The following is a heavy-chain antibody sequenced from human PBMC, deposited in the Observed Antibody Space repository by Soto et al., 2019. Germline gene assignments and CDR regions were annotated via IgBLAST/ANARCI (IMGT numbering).Heavy chain of an antibody. D-gene: IGHD2-2*02. J-gene: IGHJ6*02. CDR2: IYSSGNT. Sequence: PSETLSLTCSVSGGSTSSGYNSWSWIRQPPGKVLAWLGHIYSSGNTYYNPSLKSRIILSIDTSKNQFSLKVGSVTPADSVVYYCASSSLYEMDVRGQGTTVTVSS. CDR1: GGSTSSGYNS. CDR3: ASSSLYEMDV. V-gene: IGHV4-30-4*01.